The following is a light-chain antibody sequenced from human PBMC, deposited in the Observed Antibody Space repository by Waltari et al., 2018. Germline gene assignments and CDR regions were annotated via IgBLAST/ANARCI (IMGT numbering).Light chain of an antibody. J-gene: IGLJ1*01. Sequence: SYVLTPPPSVSVAPGQTARITCVGNNIGGKSVHWYRQKPGQAPVLVVSDDSGRPSGIPERFSGSKSGNTATLTISRVEAEDEADYSCQVWDTGSDHLVFGTGTKVTVL. CDR1: NIGGKS. CDR3: QVWDTGSDHLV. CDR2: DDS. V-gene: IGLV3-21*02.